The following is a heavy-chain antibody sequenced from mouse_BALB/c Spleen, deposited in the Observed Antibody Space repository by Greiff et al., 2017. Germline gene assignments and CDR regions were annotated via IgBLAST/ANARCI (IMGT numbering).Heavy chain of an antibody. D-gene: IGHD1-1*01. Sequence: EVKLMESGPSLVKPSQTLSLTCSVTGDSITSGYWNWIRKFPGNKLEYMGYISYSGSTYYNPSLKSRISITRDTSKNQYYLQLNSVTTEDTATYYCARSGIYYGSSYNWYFDVWGAGTTVTVSS. CDR3: ARSGIYYGSSYNWYFDV. CDR2: ISYSGST. CDR1: GDSITSGY. J-gene: IGHJ1*01. V-gene: IGHV3-8*02.